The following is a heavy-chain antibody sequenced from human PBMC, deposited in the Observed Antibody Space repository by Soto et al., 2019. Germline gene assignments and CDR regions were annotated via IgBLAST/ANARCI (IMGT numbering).Heavy chain of an antibody. Sequence: GGSVRLSCAASGFTFSSYAMSWVRQAPGKGLEWVSAISGSGGSTYYADSVKGRFTISRDNSKNTLYLQMNSLRAEDTAVYYCAKDLRSPFLEWLLFDYWGQGTLGTVSS. CDR2: ISGSGGST. CDR1: GFTFSSYA. CDR3: AKDLRSPFLEWLLFDY. J-gene: IGHJ4*02. V-gene: IGHV3-23*01. D-gene: IGHD3-3*01.